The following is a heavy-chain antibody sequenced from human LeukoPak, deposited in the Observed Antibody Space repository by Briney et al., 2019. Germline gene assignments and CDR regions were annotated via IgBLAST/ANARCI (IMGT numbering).Heavy chain of an antibody. CDR3: ARPTTVTTPNWFDS. D-gene: IGHD4-17*01. J-gene: IGHJ5*01. V-gene: IGHV1-8*01. Sequence: ASVKVSCKASGYTFTSYDINWVRQATGQGLEWMGWMNPNSGNTGYAQKFQGRVTMTRNTSISTAYMELSSLRSEDTAVYYCARPTTVTTPNWFDSWGQGTLVTVSS. CDR2: MNPNSGNT. CDR1: GYTFTSYD.